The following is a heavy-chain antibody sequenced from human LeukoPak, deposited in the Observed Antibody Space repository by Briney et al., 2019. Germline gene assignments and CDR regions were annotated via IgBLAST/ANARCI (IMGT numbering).Heavy chain of an antibody. CDR2: MNPNSGNT. CDR3: ARMYYDSSGSPLFDY. J-gene: IGHJ4*02. D-gene: IGHD3-22*01. V-gene: IGHV1-8*01. Sequence: ASVKVSFKASGYTFTSYDINWVRQATGQGLEWMGWMNPNSGNTGYAQKFQGRDTMTRNTSISTAYMELSSLRSEDTAVYYCARMYYDSSGSPLFDYWGQGTLVTVSS. CDR1: GYTFTSYD.